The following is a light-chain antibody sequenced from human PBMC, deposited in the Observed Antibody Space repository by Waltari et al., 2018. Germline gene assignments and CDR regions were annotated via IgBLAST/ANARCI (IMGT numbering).Light chain of an antibody. CDR1: SSDVGSYNL. J-gene: IGLJ2*01. V-gene: IGLV2-23*01. CDR3: CSYAGSSTHVV. Sequence: QSALTQPASVSGSPGQLITISCTGTSSDVGSYNLVSWYQQHQGKAPKLMIYEGSKRPSGVSNRFSGSKSCNTASLTISGLQAEDEADYYCCSYAGSSTHVVFGGGTKLTVL. CDR2: EGS.